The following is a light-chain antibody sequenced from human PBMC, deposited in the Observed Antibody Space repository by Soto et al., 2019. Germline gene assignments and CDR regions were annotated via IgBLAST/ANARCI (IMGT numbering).Light chain of an antibody. Sequence: EIVLTQSPGSLSLSPCDRATLSCRASQSVYNNYIAWYQLSPVQAPRVLIYGASTRATGIPARFSGSGSGTDFTLTISSLQSEDFAVYYCHQYNNWPYTFGQGTRLEI. CDR3: HQYNNWPYT. CDR1: QSVYNN. V-gene: IGKV3-15*01. J-gene: IGKJ5*01. CDR2: GAS.